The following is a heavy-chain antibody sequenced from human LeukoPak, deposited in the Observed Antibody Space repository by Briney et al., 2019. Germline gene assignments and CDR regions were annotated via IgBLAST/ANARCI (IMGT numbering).Heavy chain of an antibody. CDR2: INHSGST. J-gene: IGHJ4*02. CDR3: ARGPGRVGY. Sequence: GSLRLSCAASGFTFSDYYMSWIRQPPGKGLEWIGEINHSGSTNYNPSLKSRVTISVDTSKNQFSLKLSSVTAADTAVYYCARGPGRVGYWGQGTLVTVSS. CDR1: GFTFSDYY. V-gene: IGHV4-34*01.